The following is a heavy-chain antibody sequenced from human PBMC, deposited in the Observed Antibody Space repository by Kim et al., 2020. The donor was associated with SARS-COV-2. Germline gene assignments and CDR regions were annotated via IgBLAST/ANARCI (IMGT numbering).Heavy chain of an antibody. CDR3: ARDRLALTVATIIYYYYG. J-gene: IGHJ6*01. D-gene: IGHD5-12*01. Sequence: GGSLRLSCAASGFTFSSYAMHWVRQAPGKGLEWVAVISYDGSNKYYADSVKGRFTISRDNSKNTLYLQMNSLRAEDTAVYYCARDRLALTVATIIYYYYG. CDR1: GFTFSSYA. CDR2: ISYDGSNK. V-gene: IGHV3-30*04.